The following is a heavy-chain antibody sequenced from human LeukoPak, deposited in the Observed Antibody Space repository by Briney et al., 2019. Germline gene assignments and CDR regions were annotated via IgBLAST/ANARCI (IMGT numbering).Heavy chain of an antibody. Sequence: SETLSLTCSVSGGSISRYYWHWIRQPAGKGLEWIGRIQGSGTTNYNPSLRSRVTVSLDTSKNQFALILSSVTAADTAVYYCAGYDDVWASPRSTFDYWGQGILVTVSS. CDR1: GGSISRYY. V-gene: IGHV4-4*07. CDR3: AGYDDVWASPRSTFDY. J-gene: IGHJ4*02. CDR2: IQGSGTT. D-gene: IGHD3-16*01.